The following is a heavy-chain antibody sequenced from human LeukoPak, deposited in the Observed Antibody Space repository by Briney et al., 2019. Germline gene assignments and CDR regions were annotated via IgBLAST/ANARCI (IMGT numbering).Heavy chain of an antibody. CDR2: ISSNSSYI. D-gene: IGHD1/OR15-1a*01. V-gene: IGHV3-21*01. Sequence: GGSLRLSCAASGFTFSSYSMNWVRQAPGKGLEWVSSISSNSSYIYYADSVKGRFTISRDNAKNSLYLQMNSLRAEDTAVYYCARSNNLDYWGQGTLVTVSS. CDR1: GFTFSSYS. J-gene: IGHJ4*02. CDR3: ARSNNLDY.